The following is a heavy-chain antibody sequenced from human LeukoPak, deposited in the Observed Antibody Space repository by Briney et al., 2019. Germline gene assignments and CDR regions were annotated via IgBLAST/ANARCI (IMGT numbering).Heavy chain of an antibody. V-gene: IGHV4-34*01. D-gene: IGHD6-19*01. CDR1: GGSFSGYY. CDR3: ARGYSRSAVAAKGGFDY. J-gene: IGHJ4*02. CDR2: INHSGST. Sequence: PSETLSLTCAVYGGSFSGYYWSWIRQPPGKGLEWIGEINHSGSTNYNPSLKSRVTISVDTSKNQFSLKLSSVTAADTAVYYCARGYSRSAVAAKGGFDYWGQGTLVTVSS.